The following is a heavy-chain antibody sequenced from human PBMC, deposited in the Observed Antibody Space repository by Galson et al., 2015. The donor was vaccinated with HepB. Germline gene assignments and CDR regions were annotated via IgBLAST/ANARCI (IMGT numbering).Heavy chain of an antibody. D-gene: IGHD6-19*01. J-gene: IGHJ6*02. CDR1: GFTFSSYS. Sequence: SLRLSCAASGFTFSSYSMNWVRQAPGKGLEWVSYISSSSSTIYYADSVKGRFTISRDNAKNSLYLQMNSLRAEDTAVYYCARDRSGWYGGMDVWGQGTTVTVSS. V-gene: IGHV3-48*01. CDR3: ARDRSGWYGGMDV. CDR2: ISSSSSTI.